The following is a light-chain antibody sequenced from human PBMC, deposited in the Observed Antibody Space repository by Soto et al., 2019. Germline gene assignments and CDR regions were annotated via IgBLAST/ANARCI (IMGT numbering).Light chain of an antibody. CDR3: QQYNNSPEYT. CDR1: QSVTIRY. V-gene: IGKV3-20*01. CDR2: GAS. Sequence: EIVLTQSPGTLSLSPGERATLSCKASQSVTIRYLAWYQQKPGQAPRLLIYGASSRATGIPDRFSGSGSGTDFTLTISRLEPEDFAVYFCQQYNNSPEYTFGQGTKLEIK. J-gene: IGKJ2*01.